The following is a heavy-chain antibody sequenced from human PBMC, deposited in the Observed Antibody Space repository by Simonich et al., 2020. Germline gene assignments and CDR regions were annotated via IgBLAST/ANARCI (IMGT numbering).Heavy chain of an antibody. Sequence: QLQLQESGPGRVKPSETLSLTCTVSGGSISSSSYYWGWIRQPPGKGLEWIGSIYYSGDTYYNPSRKSRVPISVDTSKNQFSLKLSSVTAADTAVYYCARHAGFAFDIWGQGSMVTVSS. CDR2: IYYSGDT. V-gene: IGHV4-39*01. CDR3: ARHAGFAFDI. J-gene: IGHJ3*02. D-gene: IGHD6-13*01. CDR1: GGSISSSSYY.